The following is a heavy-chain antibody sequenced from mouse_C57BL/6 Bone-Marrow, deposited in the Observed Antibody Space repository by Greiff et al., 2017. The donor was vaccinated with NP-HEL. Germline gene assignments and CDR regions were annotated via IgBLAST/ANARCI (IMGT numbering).Heavy chain of an antibody. Sequence: EVQLVESGGGLVKPGGSLKLSCAASGFTFSSYAMSWVRQTPEKRLEWVATISDGGSYTYYPDNVKGRFTISRDNAKNNLYLQMSHLKSEDTAMYYCARDLVIYYDYPYWYFDVWGTGTAITVSS. CDR2: ISDGGSYT. V-gene: IGHV5-4*01. J-gene: IGHJ1*03. CDR3: ARDLVIYYDYPYWYFDV. CDR1: GFTFSSYA. D-gene: IGHD2-4*01.